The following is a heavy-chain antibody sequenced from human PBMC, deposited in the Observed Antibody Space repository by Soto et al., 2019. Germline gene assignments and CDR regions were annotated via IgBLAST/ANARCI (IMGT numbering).Heavy chain of an antibody. CDR1: GGSISGGGYY. J-gene: IGHJ4*02. Sequence: KPSETLSLTCTVSGGSISGGGYYWSWIRQHPGKGLEWIGYIYYSGSTYYNPSLKSRVTISVDTSKNQFSLKLSSVTAADTAVYYCATEIADRRSYYFDYWGQGTLVTVSS. D-gene: IGHD6-6*01. CDR3: ATEIADRRSYYFDY. CDR2: IYYSGST. V-gene: IGHV4-31*03.